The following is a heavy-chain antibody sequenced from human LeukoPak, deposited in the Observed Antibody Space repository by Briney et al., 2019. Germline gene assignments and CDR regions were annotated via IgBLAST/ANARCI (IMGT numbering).Heavy chain of an antibody. Sequence: ASVKVSCKASGYTFAHYYIHWVRQAPGQGLEWMGIINTNGGTTVYAQNFQGRVSMTRDTSTSTVYMELSSLRSEDTAVYYCARILRWETGFDYWGQGTLVTVSS. V-gene: IGHV1-46*01. J-gene: IGHJ4*02. D-gene: IGHD4-23*01. CDR1: GYTFAHYY. CDR3: ARILRWETGFDY. CDR2: INTNGGTT.